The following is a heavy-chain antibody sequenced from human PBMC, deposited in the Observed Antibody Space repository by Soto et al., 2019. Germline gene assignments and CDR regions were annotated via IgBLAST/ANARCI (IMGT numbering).Heavy chain of an antibody. Sequence: QVQLQESGPGLVKPSETLSLTCTVPGGSISSYYWSWIRQPPGKGLEWIGYIYYSGSTNYNPSLKSRVTISVDTSKNQFSLKLSSVTAADTAVYYCARGRGATDFDYWGQGTLVTVSS. CDR3: ARGRGATDFDY. CDR1: GGSISSYY. D-gene: IGHD1-26*01. V-gene: IGHV4-59*01. CDR2: IYYSGST. J-gene: IGHJ4*02.